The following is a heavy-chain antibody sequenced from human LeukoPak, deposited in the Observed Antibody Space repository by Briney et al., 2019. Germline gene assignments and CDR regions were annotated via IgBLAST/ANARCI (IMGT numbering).Heavy chain of an antibody. D-gene: IGHD2-15*01. J-gene: IGHJ4*02. CDR2: VNSDGSST. CDR1: RSTFSSYW. V-gene: IGHV3-74*01. Sequence: GGSLRLSCAASRSTFSSYWMHWVRHAPGKGLVWVSRVNSDGSSTNYADSVKGRFTISRDNAKNTLYLQMNSLGAEDTAVYYCATEGPLPGGHDYWGQGTLVTVFS. CDR3: ATEGPLPGGHDY.